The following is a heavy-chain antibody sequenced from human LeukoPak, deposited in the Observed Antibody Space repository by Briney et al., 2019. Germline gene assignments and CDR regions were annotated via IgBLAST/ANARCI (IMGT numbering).Heavy chain of an antibody. Sequence: AGGSLRLSCAGSGFTFSSYALSWVRQAPGKGLEWVSNLSGSGGGTYYADSVKGRFTISKDNSKNTLFLQMNSLRAEDTAVYYCAKVFYNSGSYEDGGHGARVTV. CDR3: AKVFYNSGSYED. CDR1: GFTFSSYA. J-gene: IGHJ4*01. V-gene: IGHV3-23*01. D-gene: IGHD3-10*01. CDR2: LSGSGGGT.